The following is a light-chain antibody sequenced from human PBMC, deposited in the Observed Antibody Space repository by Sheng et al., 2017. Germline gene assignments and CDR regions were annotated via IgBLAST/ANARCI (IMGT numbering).Light chain of an antibody. CDR3: HQYNTWPPAFT. CDR2: GAS. J-gene: IGKJ3*01. Sequence: EIVMTQSPATLSVSPGERATLSCRASKSVASNLAWYQQKPGQVPRLLIYGASIRATGIPARFSGSGSGTEFTLTISIVQSEDFAVYYCHQYNTWPPAFTFGPGTKVDIK. CDR1: KSVASN. V-gene: IGKV3D-15*03.